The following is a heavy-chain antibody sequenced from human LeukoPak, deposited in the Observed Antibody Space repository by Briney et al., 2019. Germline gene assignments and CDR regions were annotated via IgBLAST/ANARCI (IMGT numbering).Heavy chain of an antibody. V-gene: IGHV1-69*05. CDR1: GGTFSSYA. D-gene: IGHD3-10*01. CDR3: AREAYYGSGKFDY. J-gene: IGHJ4*02. Sequence: SVKVSCKASGGTFSSYAISWVRQAPGQGLEWMGGIIPIFGTANYAQKFQGRVTITTDESTSTAYMELSSLRSKDTAVYYCAREAYYGSGKFDYWGQGTLVTVSS. CDR2: IIPIFGTA.